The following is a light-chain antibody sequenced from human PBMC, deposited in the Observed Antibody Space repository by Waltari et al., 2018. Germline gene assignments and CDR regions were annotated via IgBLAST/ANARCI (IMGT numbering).Light chain of an antibody. CDR2: VAS. CDR1: QSVPTN. V-gene: IGKV3-15*01. Sequence: EIVMTQSPDTLSVAPGERVTLSCRASQSVPTNLAWYQQKPGQPTRLLIYVASPRATGVPARCSGSGSGTEFTLTISSLESEDFAVYYCQQYSNWPYTFGQGTKLEIK. J-gene: IGKJ2*01. CDR3: QQYSNWPYT.